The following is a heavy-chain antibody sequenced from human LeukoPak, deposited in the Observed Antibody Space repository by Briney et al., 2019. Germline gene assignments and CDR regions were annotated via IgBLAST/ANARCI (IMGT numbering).Heavy chain of an antibody. CDR1: GGSISSSSYY. CDR2: IYYSGST. V-gene: IGHV4-39*01. CDR3: ASPGEHSGYDTERFDY. D-gene: IGHD5-12*01. Sequence: SETLSLTCTVSGGSISSSSYYWGWIRQPPGKGLEWIGSIYYSGSTYYNPSLKSRVTISVDTSKNQFSLKLSSVTAADTAVYYCASPGEHSGYDTERFDYWGQGTLVTVSS. J-gene: IGHJ4*02.